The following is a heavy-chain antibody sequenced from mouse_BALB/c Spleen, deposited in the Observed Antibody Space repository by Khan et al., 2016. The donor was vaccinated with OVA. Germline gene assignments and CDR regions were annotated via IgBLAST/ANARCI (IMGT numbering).Heavy chain of an antibody. CDR2: IDPTTGYT. V-gene: IGHV1-7*01. D-gene: IGHD1-1*01. CDR1: GYTFTNYW. CDR3: ANHGSTYTRFGY. J-gene: IGHJ3*01. Sequence: QVQLQQSGAELAKPGASVKMSCKASGYTFTNYWMHWVKQRPGQGLEWIGYIDPTTGYTEYNQKFKDKATLTADKSSSTAYMQLSSLTSEASAVYSSANHGSTYTRFGYWGQGTLVTVSA.